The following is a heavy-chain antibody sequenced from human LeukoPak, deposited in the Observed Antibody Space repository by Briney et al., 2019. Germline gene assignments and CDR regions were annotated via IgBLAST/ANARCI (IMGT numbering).Heavy chain of an antibody. CDR1: GGSISSGGYS. Sequence: SQTLSLTCAVSGGSISSGGYSWSWIRQPPGKGLEWIGYIYHSGSTYYNPSLKSRVTISVDRSKNQFSLKLSSVTAADTAVYYCARLYCSGGNRTNTNTRNSHPMGCTHRKTGGWFDAWGQGALVTASS. V-gene: IGHV4-30-2*01. D-gene: IGHD2-15*01. CDR2: IYHSGST. J-gene: IGHJ5*02. CDR3: ARLYCSGGNRTNTNTRNSHPMGCTHRKTGGWFDA.